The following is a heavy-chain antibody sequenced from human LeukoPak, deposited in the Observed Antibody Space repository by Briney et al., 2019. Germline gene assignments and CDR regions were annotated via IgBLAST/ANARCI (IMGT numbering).Heavy chain of an antibody. Sequence: SETLSLTCTVSGGSTSSYYWSWIRQPPGKGLEWIGYIYYSGSTNYNPSLKSRVTISVDTSKNQFSLKLSSVTAADTAVYYCARQRGSSSWLYNWFDPWGQGTLVTVSS. D-gene: IGHD6-13*01. J-gene: IGHJ5*02. V-gene: IGHV4-59*08. CDR3: ARQRGSSSWLYNWFDP. CDR1: GGSTSSYY. CDR2: IYYSGST.